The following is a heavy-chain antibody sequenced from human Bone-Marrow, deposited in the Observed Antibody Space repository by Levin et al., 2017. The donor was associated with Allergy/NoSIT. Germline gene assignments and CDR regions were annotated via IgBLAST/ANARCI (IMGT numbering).Heavy chain of an antibody. D-gene: IGHD3-9*01. CDR3: AKHPIMTGSEVFFES. CDR1: GFSFEDSV. J-gene: IGHJ4*02. V-gene: IGHV3-9*01. CDR2: INWNSAYK. Sequence: PGGSLRLSCAASGFSFEDSVMHWVRQAPGKGLEWVSGINWNSAYKGYADSVKGRFTISRDNGKNSLYLQMNSLRPEDTAFYYCAKHPIMTGSEVFFESWGQGTLVTVSS.